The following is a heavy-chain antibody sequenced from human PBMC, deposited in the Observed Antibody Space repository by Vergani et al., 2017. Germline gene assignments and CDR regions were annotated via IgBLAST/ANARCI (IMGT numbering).Heavy chain of an antibody. Sequence: VQLVESGGGLTKPGGSLRLSCAASGFTFSDYYMSWIRQAPGKGLEWVSGISWNSGSIGYADSVKGRFTISRDNAKNSLYLQMNSLRAEDTALYYCAKDHYDFWSGYPNLSPFDLWGRGTLVTVSS. CDR1: GFTFSDYY. D-gene: IGHD3-3*01. V-gene: IGHV3-9*01. J-gene: IGHJ2*01. CDR3: AKDHYDFWSGYPNLSPFDL. CDR2: ISWNSGSI.